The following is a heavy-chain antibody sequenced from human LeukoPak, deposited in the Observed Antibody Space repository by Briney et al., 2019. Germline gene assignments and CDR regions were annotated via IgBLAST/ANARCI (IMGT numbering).Heavy chain of an antibody. V-gene: IGHV2-5*02. D-gene: IGHD3-22*01. CDR3: AHRKNYYDSSVFDN. CDR2: IYWDDDR. J-gene: IGHJ4*02. CDR1: GVSLNTRGVG. Sequence: SGPTLLNPTHTLTLTGTFSGVSLNTRGVGGGWIRQPPGRALEWLALIYWDDDRRYSTSLKSRLTITKDTSKTQVVLTMTNMDPVDTATYFCAHRKNYYDSSVFDNWGQGTLVTVSS.